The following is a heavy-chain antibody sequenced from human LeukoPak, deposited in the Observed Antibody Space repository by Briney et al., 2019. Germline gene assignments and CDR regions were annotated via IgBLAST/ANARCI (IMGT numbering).Heavy chain of an antibody. J-gene: IGHJ4*02. CDR2: ISGSGGST. Sequence: GGSLRLSCAASGFTFSSYAMSWVRQAPGKGLEWVSGISGSGGSTCYADSVKGRFTISRDNSKNTLYLQMNGLRAEDTAAYYCAKALYDSSGYYSFDYWGQGTLVTVSS. D-gene: IGHD3-22*01. CDR1: GFTFSSYA. V-gene: IGHV3-23*01. CDR3: AKALYDSSGYYSFDY.